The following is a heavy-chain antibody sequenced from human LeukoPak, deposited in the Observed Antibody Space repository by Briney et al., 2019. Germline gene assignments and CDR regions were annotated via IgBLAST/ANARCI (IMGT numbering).Heavy chain of an antibody. Sequence: SETLSLTCTVSGYSISSGYYWGWMRQPPGNGLEWIGRIYHSGITYYNPSLKSRVTISLDTSKNQFSLNLSSVPAADTAVYYCARVRAADFDYWGQGTLVTVSS. CDR1: GYSISSGYY. V-gene: IGHV4-38-2*02. CDR2: IYHSGIT. CDR3: ARVRAADFDY. D-gene: IGHD6-13*01. J-gene: IGHJ4*02.